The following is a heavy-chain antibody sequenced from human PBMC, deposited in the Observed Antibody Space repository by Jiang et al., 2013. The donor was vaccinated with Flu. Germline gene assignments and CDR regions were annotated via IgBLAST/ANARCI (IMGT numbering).Heavy chain of an antibody. CDR1: GGSISSSNW. Sequence: GSGLVKPSGTLSLTCAVSGGSISSSNWWSWVRQPPGKGLEWIGEIYHSGSTNYNPSLKSRVTISVDKSKNQFSLKLSSVTAADTAVYYCARDLGGWELLHDAFDIWGQGDNGHRLF. D-gene: IGHD1-26*01. CDR2: IYHSGST. J-gene: IGHJ3*02. V-gene: IGHV4-4*02. CDR3: ARDLGGWELLHDAFDI.